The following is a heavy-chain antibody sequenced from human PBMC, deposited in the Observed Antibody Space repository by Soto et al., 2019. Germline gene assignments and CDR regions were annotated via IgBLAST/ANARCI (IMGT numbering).Heavy chain of an antibody. CDR1: GFTFSNAW. CDR3: CTWVAMVRSGALAY. V-gene: IGHV3-15*07. Sequence: EVQLVESGGGLVKPGGSLRVSCAASGFTFSNAWMFWVRQAPGKGPEWVGRIKSKTDGGTTDYNTLMKDRFTISREDSKIMLYLEMSSLDIEDTAVYYCCTWVAMVRSGALAYWGQGVLVTVSS. D-gene: IGHD3-10*01. J-gene: IGHJ4*02. CDR2: IKSKTDGGTT.